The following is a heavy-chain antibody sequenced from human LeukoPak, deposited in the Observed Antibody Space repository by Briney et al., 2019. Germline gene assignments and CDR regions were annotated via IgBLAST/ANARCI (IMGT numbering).Heavy chain of an antibody. D-gene: IGHD4/OR15-4a*01. V-gene: IGHV3-33*01. CDR3: ARGQGAL. CDR2: MWYDGSKK. J-gene: IGHJ4*02. CDR1: GFTFSSYG. Sequence: QTGGSLRLSCAASGFTFSSYGMHWVRQAPGKGLEWVADMWYDGSKKYHADSVKGRFTISRDNSKNTLYLQMNSLRAEDTAVYYCARGQGALWGQGTLVTVSS.